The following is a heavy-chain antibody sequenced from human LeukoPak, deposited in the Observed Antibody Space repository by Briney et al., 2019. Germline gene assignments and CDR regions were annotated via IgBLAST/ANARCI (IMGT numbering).Heavy chain of an antibody. CDR1: GYSFTSYW. CDR2: IYPGDSDT. V-gene: IGHV5-51*01. CDR3: ARQGYRWLPVHDASDI. D-gene: IGHD5-24*01. J-gene: IGHJ3*02. Sequence: GESLKISWKGSGYSFTSYWIGWGRQMPGKGLEWMGIIYPGDSDTRYSPSFQGQVTISADKSISTAYLQWSSLKASATAMYHCARQGYRWLPVHDASDIWGQGTMVTVSS.